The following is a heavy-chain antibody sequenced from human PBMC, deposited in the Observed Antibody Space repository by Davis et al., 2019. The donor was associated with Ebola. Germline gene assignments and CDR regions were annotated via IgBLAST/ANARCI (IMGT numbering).Heavy chain of an antibody. J-gene: IGHJ3*02. V-gene: IGHV3-23*01. Sequence: PGGSLRLSCAASGFTFSSYTLNWVRQAPGKGLEWVSTIDDGSRNTHYADSVKGRFTISRDNSKNTLYVQMNSLTAEDTALDYCARDPNGDYVGGFEMCGQGTMVTVSS. D-gene: IGHD4-17*01. CDR2: IDDGSRNT. CDR1: GFTFSSYT. CDR3: ARDPNGDYVGGFEM.